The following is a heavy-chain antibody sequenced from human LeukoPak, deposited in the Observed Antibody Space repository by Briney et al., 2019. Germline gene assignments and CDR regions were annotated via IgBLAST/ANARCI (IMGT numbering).Heavy chain of an antibody. V-gene: IGHV4-38-2*02. J-gene: IGHJ4*02. D-gene: IGHD2-15*01. Sequence: ASETLSLTCAVSGYSISSGYYWGWIRQTPGKGLEWIGSIYHSGSTYYNPSLKSRVTISVDTSKNQFSLKLSSVTAADTAVYYCARDDDCSGGSCYSIADYWGQGTLVTVSS. CDR3: ARDDDCSGGSCYSIADY. CDR2: IYHSGST. CDR1: GYSISSGYY.